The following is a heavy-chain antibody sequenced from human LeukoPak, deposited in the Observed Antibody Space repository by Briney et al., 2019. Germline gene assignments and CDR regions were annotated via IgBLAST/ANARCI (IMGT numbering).Heavy chain of an antibody. J-gene: IGHJ5*02. D-gene: IGHD3-3*01. CDR3: AKDKSIFGVGLNWFDP. V-gene: IGHV3-23*01. CDR2: ISGSGGST. Sequence: PGGSLRLSCAASGFTFSSYAMSWVRQAPGKGLEWASAISGSGGSTYYADSVKGRFTISRDNSKNTLYLQMNSLRAEDTAVYYCAKDKSIFGVGLNWFDPWGQGTLVTVSS. CDR1: GFTFSSYA.